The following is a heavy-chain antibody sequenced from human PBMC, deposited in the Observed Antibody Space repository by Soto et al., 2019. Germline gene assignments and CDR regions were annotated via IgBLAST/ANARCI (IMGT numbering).Heavy chain of an antibody. CDR1: GFTFSSYG. CDR3: ARYTAVADPYYFDY. D-gene: IGHD6-19*01. CDR2: ITQSGDLT. Sequence: GSLRLSCAASGFTFSSYGMSWVRQAPGKGLEWVSAITQSGDLTFYIDSVRGRFTISKDSSENTLYLQMNNLRAEDTAIYYCARYTAVADPYYFDYWGQGTLVTVSS. V-gene: IGHV3-23*01. J-gene: IGHJ4*02.